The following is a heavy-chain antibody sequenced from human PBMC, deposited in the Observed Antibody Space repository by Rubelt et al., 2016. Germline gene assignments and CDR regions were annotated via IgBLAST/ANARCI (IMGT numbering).Heavy chain of an antibody. J-gene: IGHJ4*02. V-gene: IGHV3-74*01. CDR2: INSDGSIT. CDR1: GFTLSSYW. Sequence: EVQLVESGGGLVQPGGSLRLSCAASGFTLSSYWMHWVRQAPGKGLVWVSRINSDGSITSYADSVKGRFTISRDNAKNTRYLKMNSLIAEDTAVYYCVSSSLDYWGQGTLVTVSS. D-gene: IGHD6-13*01. CDR3: VSSSLDY.